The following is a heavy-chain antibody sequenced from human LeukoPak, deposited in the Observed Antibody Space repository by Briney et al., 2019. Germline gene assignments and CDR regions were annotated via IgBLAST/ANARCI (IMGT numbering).Heavy chain of an antibody. V-gene: IGHV3-23*01. D-gene: IGHD2-2*01. CDR1: GFSFSGFA. J-gene: IGHJ3*02. CDR2: ISGSGGST. CDR3: TRGKLIVLVPAPI. Sequence: GGSLRLSCAASGFSFSGFAMSWVRQAPGKGLEWVSTISGSGGSTYYADSVKGRFTISRDNSKNTLNLQMNSLRVEDTAVYYCTRGKLIVLVPAPIWGQGTMVTVSS.